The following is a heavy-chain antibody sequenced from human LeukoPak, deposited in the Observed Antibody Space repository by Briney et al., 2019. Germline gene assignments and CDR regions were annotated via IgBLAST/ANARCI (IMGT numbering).Heavy chain of an antibody. CDR1: GFTFSDYA. Sequence: HPGRSLRLSCAASGFTFSDYAMHWVRQAPGEGLEWVAVVSYDGNNKYYADSVKGRFTISRDNSKNTLYLQLNSLRAEDTAVYYCATNNPAARPDPGVGYFDYWGQGTLVTVSS. D-gene: IGHD6-6*01. J-gene: IGHJ4*02. CDR3: ATNNPAARPDPGVGYFDY. CDR2: VSYDGNNK. V-gene: IGHV3-30*17.